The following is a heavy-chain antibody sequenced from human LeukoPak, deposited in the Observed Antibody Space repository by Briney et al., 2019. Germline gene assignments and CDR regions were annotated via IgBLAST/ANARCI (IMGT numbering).Heavy chain of an antibody. V-gene: IGHV1-18*01. CDR1: GYTFTSYG. CDR3: ARELVPFDAFDI. D-gene: IGHD2-8*02. CDR2: ISAYNGNT. J-gene: IGHJ3*02. Sequence: AASVKVSCKASGYTFTSYGISWVRQAPGQGLEWMGWISAYNGNTNYAQKLQGRVTMTTDTSTSTAYMELRRLRSDDTAVYYCARELVPFDAFDIWGQGTMVTVSS.